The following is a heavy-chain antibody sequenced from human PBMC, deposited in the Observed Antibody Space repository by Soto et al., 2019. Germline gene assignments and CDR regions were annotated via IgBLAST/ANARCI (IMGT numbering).Heavy chain of an antibody. CDR2: VHYTGST. CDR3: ARGIYDSSGYYTRVFDY. V-gene: IGHV4-59*01. J-gene: IGHJ4*02. Sequence: QVQLQESGPGLVKPSETLSLTCTVSGGSISSYYWSWIRQPPGKGLEWIGYVHYTGSTNYNPSLKSRVTISVDTSKNQFTLKLSSVTAADTAVYYCARGIYDSSGYYTRVFDYWGQGTLVTVSS. D-gene: IGHD3-22*01. CDR1: GGSISSYY.